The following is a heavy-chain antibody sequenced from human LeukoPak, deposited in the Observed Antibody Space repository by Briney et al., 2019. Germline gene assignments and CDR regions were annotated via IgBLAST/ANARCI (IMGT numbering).Heavy chain of an antibody. CDR1: GFTVSSNY. J-gene: IGHJ4*02. CDR3: ARGGTTGTTVFDY. Sequence: PGGSLRLSCAASGFTVSSNYMSWVRQAPGKGLEWVSVIYSGGSTYYADSVKGRFTISRDNSKNTLYLQMNSLRAEDTAVYYCARGGTTGTTVFDYWGQGTLVTVSS. V-gene: IGHV3-53*01. D-gene: IGHD1-1*01. CDR2: IYSGGST.